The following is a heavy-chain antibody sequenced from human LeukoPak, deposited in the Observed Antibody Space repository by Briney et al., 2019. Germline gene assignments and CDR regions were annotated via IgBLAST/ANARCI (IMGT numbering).Heavy chain of an antibody. Sequence: GGSLRLSCAASGFTFSSYGMHWVRQAPGKGLEWVAFIRYDGSNKYYADSVKGRFTISRDNSKNTLYLQMNSLRAEDTAVYYCARADLEWLFNPYFDYWGQGTLVTVSS. D-gene: IGHD3-3*01. CDR2: IRYDGSNK. CDR3: ARADLEWLFNPYFDY. V-gene: IGHV3-30*02. J-gene: IGHJ4*02. CDR1: GFTFSSYG.